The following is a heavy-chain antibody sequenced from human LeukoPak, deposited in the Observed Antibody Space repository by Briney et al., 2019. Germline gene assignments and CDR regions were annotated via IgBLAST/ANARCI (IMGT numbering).Heavy chain of an antibody. Sequence: SETLSPTCTVSGGSISSYYWSWIRQPPGKGLEWIGYIYYSGSTNYNTSLKSRVTISVDTSKNQFSLKLSSVTAADTAVYYCARGVRDYDILTGYYRPYYYYYYMDVWGKGTTVTVSS. CDR3: ARGVRDYDILTGYYRPYYYYYYMDV. CDR1: GGSISSYY. J-gene: IGHJ6*03. D-gene: IGHD3-9*01. CDR2: IYYSGST. V-gene: IGHV4-59*01.